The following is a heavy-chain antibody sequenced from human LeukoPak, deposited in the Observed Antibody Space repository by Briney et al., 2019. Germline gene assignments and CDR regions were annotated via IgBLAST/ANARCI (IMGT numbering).Heavy chain of an antibody. CDR1: GYTFTSYG. CDR2: ISAYNGNT. J-gene: IGHJ6*03. Sequence: ASVKVSCKASGYTFTSYGISWVRQAPGQGLEWMGWISAYNGNTNYVQKLQGRVTITADESTSTAYMELSSLRSEDTAVYYCASCPAPVVATILTSYYMDVWGKGTTVTISS. V-gene: IGHV1-18*01. CDR3: ASCPAPVVATILTSYYMDV. D-gene: IGHD5-12*01.